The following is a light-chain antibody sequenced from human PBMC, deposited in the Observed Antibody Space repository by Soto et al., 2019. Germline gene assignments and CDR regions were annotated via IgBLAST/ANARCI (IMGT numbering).Light chain of an antibody. CDR3: QYYDSSLSGLWV. CDR1: SSNIGAGYD. CDR2: GNS. J-gene: IGLJ3*02. V-gene: IGLV1-40*01. Sequence: QSVLTQPPSVSGAPGQRVTISCTGSSSNIGAGYDVHWYQQLPGTAPKLLIYGNSNRPSGVPDRFSGSKSGTSASLAITGLQAEDEADYYCQYYDSSLSGLWVFGGGTQLTVL.